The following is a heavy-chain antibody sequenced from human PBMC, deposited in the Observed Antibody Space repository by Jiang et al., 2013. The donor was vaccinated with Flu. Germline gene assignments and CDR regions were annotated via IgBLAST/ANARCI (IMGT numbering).Heavy chain of an antibody. J-gene: IGHJ4*02. CDR1: GYTFTSYY. V-gene: IGHV1-46*01. CDR2: INPSGGST. CDR3: ARVKGLGSPNQLPLDY. D-gene: IGHD1-1*01. Sequence: SGAEVKKPGASVKVSCKASGYTFTSYYMHWVRQAPGQGLEWMGIINPSGGSTSYAQKFQGRVTMTRDTSTSTVYMELSSLRSEDTAVYYCARVKGLGSPNQLPLDYWGQGTLVTVSS.